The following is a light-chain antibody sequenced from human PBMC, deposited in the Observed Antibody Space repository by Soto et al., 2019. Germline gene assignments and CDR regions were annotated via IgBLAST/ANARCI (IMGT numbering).Light chain of an antibody. CDR2: KAS. CDR3: QHYNSYPWT. J-gene: IGKJ1*01. Sequence: DIQMTQSPSTLSASVGDRVTITCRASQSISSWLAWYQQKPGKAPKLLIYKASTLEGGVPSRFSGSGSGTEFTLTISSLQPGDFATYYCQHYNSYPWTFGQGTKVDIK. V-gene: IGKV1-5*03. CDR1: QSISSW.